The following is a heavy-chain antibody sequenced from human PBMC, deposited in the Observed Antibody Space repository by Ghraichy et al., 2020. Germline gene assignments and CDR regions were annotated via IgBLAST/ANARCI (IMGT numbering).Heavy chain of an antibody. CDR2: ISGSGGST. V-gene: IGHV3-23*01. D-gene: IGHD4-11*01. CDR1: GFTFSSYA. Sequence: GGSLRLSCAASGFTFSSYAMSWVRQAPGKGLEWVSAISGSGGSTYYADSVKGRFTISRDNSKNTLYLQMNSLRAEDTAVYYCANPRLPSVTHPRGQKGAAFDIWGQGTMVTVSS. CDR3: ANPRLPSVTHPRGQKGAAFDI. J-gene: IGHJ3*02.